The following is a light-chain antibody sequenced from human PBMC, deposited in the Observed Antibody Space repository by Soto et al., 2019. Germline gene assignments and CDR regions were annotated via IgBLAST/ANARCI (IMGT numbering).Light chain of an antibody. CDR3: QTWGTGIV. Sequence: QPVLTQSPSASASLGASVKLTCTLSSGHSSYAIAWHQQQAEKGPRYLMKLYSDGSHSKGDGIPDRFSGSSSGAERYLTITSLQSEDEADYYCQTWGTGIVFGGGTKRTVL. J-gene: IGLJ2*01. V-gene: IGLV4-69*01. CDR2: LYSDGSH. CDR1: SGHSSYA.